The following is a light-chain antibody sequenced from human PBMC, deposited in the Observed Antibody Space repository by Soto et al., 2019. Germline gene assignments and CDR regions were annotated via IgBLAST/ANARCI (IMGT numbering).Light chain of an antibody. V-gene: IGKV3-15*01. CDR3: HQYNCCPS. CDR2: VTS. Sequence: EIVMTQSPASLAGPPGERVTLSCRASQTVSSDLCWYQQKPVQSPRLLISVTSTRATGIPARFSGSGSGTEFPLTISSLQSEDSPVYYCHQYNCCPSFGQGTKV. J-gene: IGKJ1*01. CDR1: QTVSSD.